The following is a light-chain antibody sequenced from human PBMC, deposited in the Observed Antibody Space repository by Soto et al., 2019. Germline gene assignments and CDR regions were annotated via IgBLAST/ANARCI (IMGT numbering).Light chain of an antibody. J-gene: IGKJ1*01. CDR2: GAS. Sequence: EIVMTQSPVTLSVSPGERATLSCRASQSVSSNLAWYQQKPGQAPRLLIYGASTRATGIPARFSGSGSGTEFTLTISSLQSEDFAVYHCQQYGSLSWKFGQGTKV. CDR3: QQYGSLSWK. V-gene: IGKV3-15*01. CDR1: QSVSSN.